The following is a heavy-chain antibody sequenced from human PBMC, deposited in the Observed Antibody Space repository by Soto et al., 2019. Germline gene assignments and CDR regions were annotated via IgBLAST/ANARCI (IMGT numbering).Heavy chain of an antibody. Sequence: QVQLVQSGAEVRKPGASVQVSCKASGYTFTRYSINWVRQAPGQGLEWVGWISNYHGDTKYAEKFQGRVTLTTDTFTTTSYMDLRSLTSDDTAMYFCARGDSTGSPTGWFDPWGQGTLVTVLS. J-gene: IGHJ5*02. CDR2: ISNYHGDT. CDR3: ARGDSTGSPTGWFDP. V-gene: IGHV1-18*04. D-gene: IGHD6-19*01. CDR1: GYTFTRYS.